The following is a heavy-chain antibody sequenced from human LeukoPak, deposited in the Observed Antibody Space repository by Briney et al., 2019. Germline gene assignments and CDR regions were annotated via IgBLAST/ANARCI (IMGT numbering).Heavy chain of an antibody. CDR1: GGSISSGGYY. J-gene: IGHJ4*02. Sequence: KPSQTLSLTCTVSGGSISSGGYYWSWIRQHPGTGLEWIGYIYYTGITNYNPSLKSRVTISVDTSKNQFSPNLNSVTAADTAVYYCATSQCGSDCYLAGDYWGQGTLVIVSS. CDR2: IYYTGIT. V-gene: IGHV4-61*08. D-gene: IGHD2-21*02. CDR3: ATSQCGSDCYLAGDY.